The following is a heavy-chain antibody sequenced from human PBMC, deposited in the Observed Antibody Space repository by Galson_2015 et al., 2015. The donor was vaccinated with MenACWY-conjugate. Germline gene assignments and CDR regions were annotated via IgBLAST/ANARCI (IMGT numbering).Heavy chain of an antibody. CDR3: AKDIPRKLTLAAPIDY. D-gene: IGHD1-14*01. J-gene: IGHJ4*02. CDR2: ISSSGGST. V-gene: IGHV3-23*01. CDR1: GFTFSNYA. Sequence: SLRLSCAASGFTFSNYAMSWVRQAPGKGLEWVSLISSSGGSTYYADSVKGRFTISRDNSKNTLYLQMNSLRAEDTAVYYCAKDIPRKLTLAAPIDYWGQGPLVTVSS.